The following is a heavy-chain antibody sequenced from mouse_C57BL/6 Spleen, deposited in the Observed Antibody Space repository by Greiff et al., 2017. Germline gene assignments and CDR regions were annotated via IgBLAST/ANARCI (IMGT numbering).Heavy chain of an antibody. Sequence: EVKLQESGPELVKPGASVKISCKASGYSFTDYNMNWVKQSNLKSLEWIGVINPNYGTTRYNQKFKGKDTLTVDQSSSTAYMQLNSLTSEDSAVDYYARDYGFAYWGQGTLVTVSA. D-gene: IGHD1-1*01. CDR3: ARDYGFAY. CDR1: GYSFTDYN. J-gene: IGHJ3*01. CDR2: INPNYGTT. V-gene: IGHV1-39*01.